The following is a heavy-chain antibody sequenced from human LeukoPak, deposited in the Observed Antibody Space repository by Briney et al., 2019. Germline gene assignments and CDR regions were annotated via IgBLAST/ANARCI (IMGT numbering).Heavy chain of an antibody. Sequence: PSETLSLTCAVYVGSFSGSYWSWIRQSPGRGLEWIGEINQSGVTNVNPSLASRVSISINKSKNQFSLSLSSVTAADTAVYFCARDRPATIWGQGGLVTVSS. J-gene: IGHJ4*02. CDR2: INQSGVT. CDR3: ARDRPATI. D-gene: IGHD5-24*01. V-gene: IGHV4-34*01. CDR1: VGSFSGSY.